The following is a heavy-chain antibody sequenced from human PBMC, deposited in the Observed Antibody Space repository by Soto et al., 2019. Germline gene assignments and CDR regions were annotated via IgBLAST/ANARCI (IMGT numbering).Heavy chain of an antibody. Sequence: EVQLVESGGGLVKPGRSLRLSCAASGFTFDDYAMHWVRQAPGKGLEWVSGISWNSGSIGYADSVKGRFTISRDNAKNSLYLQMNSLRAEDTALYYCAKAAPSYDFWSGYLYDYWGQGTLVTVSS. CDR1: GFTFDDYA. D-gene: IGHD3-3*01. CDR3: AKAAPSYDFWSGYLYDY. CDR2: ISWNSGSI. V-gene: IGHV3-9*01. J-gene: IGHJ4*02.